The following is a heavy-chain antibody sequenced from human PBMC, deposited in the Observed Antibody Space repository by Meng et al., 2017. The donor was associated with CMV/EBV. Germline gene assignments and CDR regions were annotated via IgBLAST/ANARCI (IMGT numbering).Heavy chain of an antibody. D-gene: IGHD3-10*01. CDR3: ARWFGFGESHIDY. CDR1: GFTFTSSA. Sequence: ASVKVSCKASGFTFTSSAVQWVRQAPGQGLEWMGWISAYNGNTNYAQKLQGRVTMTTDTSTSTAYMELRSLRSDDTAVYYCARWFGFGESHIDYWGQGTLVTVSS. CDR2: ISAYNGNT. V-gene: IGHV1-18*01. J-gene: IGHJ4*02.